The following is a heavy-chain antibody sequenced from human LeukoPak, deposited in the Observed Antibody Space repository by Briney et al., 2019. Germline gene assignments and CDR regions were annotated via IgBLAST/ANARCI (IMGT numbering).Heavy chain of an antibody. CDR3: ARHSYGTFDY. Sequence: ASETLSLTCTVSGDSINTKSYYWGWIRQPPGKGLEWIGSIYYSGNTYYNPSLKSRVTLSTDTSKNQFSLRLSSVTAADTAVYYCARHSYGTFDYWGQGTLVTVSS. CDR2: IYYSGNT. D-gene: IGHD5-18*01. V-gene: IGHV4-39*01. J-gene: IGHJ4*02. CDR1: GDSINTKSYY.